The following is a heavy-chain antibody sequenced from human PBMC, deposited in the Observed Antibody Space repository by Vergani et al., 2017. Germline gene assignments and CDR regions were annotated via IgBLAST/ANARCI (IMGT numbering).Heavy chain of an antibody. D-gene: IGHD1-26*01. J-gene: IGHJ4*02. CDR1: GFIFNYYG. Sequence: QVHLVESGGGVVQPGGSLRLSCAASGFIFNYYGINWVRQAPGKGLEWVSFIRSDGGSEMYADSVRGRFTISRDNSKNTVSLEMLSLRTEDTAVYYCSKGHSGQIGSPHDYYFDYWVQGTLVTVSS. CDR3: SKGHSGQIGSPHDYYFDY. CDR2: IRSDGGSE. V-gene: IGHV3-30*02.